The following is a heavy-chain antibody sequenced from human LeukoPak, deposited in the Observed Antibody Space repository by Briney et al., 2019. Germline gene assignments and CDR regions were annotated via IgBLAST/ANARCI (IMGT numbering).Heavy chain of an antibody. J-gene: IGHJ4*02. Sequence: PSETLSLTCTVSGGSISSYYWSWIRQPAGKGLEWIGSIYYSGSTYYNPSLKSRVTISVDTSKNQFSLKLSSVTAADTAVYYCASFSGATSYFDYWGQGTLVTVSS. CDR2: IYYSGST. CDR3: ASFSGATSYFDY. V-gene: IGHV4-59*05. D-gene: IGHD1-26*01. CDR1: GGSISSYY.